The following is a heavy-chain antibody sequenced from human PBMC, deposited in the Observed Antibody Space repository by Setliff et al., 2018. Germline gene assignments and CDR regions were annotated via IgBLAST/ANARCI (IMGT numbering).Heavy chain of an antibody. CDR1: GLTFTSHW. V-gene: IGHV3-74*01. D-gene: IGHD1-7*01. Sequence: PGGSLRLSCAASGLTFTSHWMHWVRQAPGKGLVWVSRINIDGSYTGYADSVKGRFIISRDNAKNTLYLQMNSLRAEDTAVYYCATGTTPQAFDIWGQGTMVTVSS. CDR2: INIDGSYT. CDR3: ATGTTPQAFDI. J-gene: IGHJ3*02.